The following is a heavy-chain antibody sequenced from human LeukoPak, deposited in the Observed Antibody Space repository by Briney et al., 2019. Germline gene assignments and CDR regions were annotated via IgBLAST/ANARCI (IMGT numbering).Heavy chain of an antibody. D-gene: IGHD5-24*01. Sequence: GGSLRLSCAASGLTFDDYAMHWVRQAPGKGLEWGSGISWNSGSIGYADSVKGRFTISRDNAKNSLYLQMNSLRAEDTALYYCAKDGGDGYNWKPSGFDYWGQGTLVTVST. CDR1: GLTFDDYA. CDR2: ISWNSGSI. V-gene: IGHV3-9*01. CDR3: AKDGGDGYNWKPSGFDY. J-gene: IGHJ4*02.